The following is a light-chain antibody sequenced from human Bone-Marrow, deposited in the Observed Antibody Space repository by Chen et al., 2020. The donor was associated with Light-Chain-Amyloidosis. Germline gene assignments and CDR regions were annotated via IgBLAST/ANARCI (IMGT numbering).Light chain of an antibody. V-gene: IGLV1-47*01. CDR1: STNIGSNY. J-gene: IGLJ3*02. Sequence: QSVLTQPPSASGTPGQRVTISCSGGSTNIGSNYVYWYQQLPGTAPQLLIYKNNQRPSGVPDRFSGSKSGTSASLAISGVRSEDEADYHCAAWDDTLSGPVFGGGTKVTVL. CDR2: KNN. CDR3: AAWDDTLSGPV.